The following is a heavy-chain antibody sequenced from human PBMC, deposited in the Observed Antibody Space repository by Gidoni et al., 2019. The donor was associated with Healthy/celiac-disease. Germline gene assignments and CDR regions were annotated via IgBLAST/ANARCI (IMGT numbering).Heavy chain of an antibody. CDR1: SSYA. Sequence: SSYAMSWVRQAPGKGLEWVSAISGSGGSTYYADSVKGRFTISRDNSKNTLYLQMNSLRAEDTAVYYCAKDRDDYRYYYYGMDVWGQGTTVTVSS. CDR3: AKDRDDYRYYYYGMDV. J-gene: IGHJ6*02. V-gene: IGHV3-23*01. CDR2: ISGSGGST. D-gene: IGHD4-4*01.